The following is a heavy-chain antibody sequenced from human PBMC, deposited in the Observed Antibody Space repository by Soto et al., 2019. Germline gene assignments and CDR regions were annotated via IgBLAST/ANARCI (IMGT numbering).Heavy chain of an antibody. CDR1: GFTFNDFF. CDR2: TSNSGNSV. V-gene: IGHV3-11*01. J-gene: IGHJ5*02. CDR3: ARNTFNGFDP. Sequence: QVQLVESGGDLVKPGGSLRLSCAASGFTFNDFFMTWIRQAPRRGPEWVASTSNSGNSVYYADSVKGRFTVSRDNAQNTLTLQTTDLRVADTAVYYCARNTFNGFDPWGQGTLVTVSS.